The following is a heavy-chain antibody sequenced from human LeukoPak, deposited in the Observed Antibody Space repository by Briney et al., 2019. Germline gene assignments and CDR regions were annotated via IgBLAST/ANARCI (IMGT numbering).Heavy chain of an antibody. V-gene: IGHV3-30*18. CDR3: AKDSEIAAACSYWYFDL. Sequence: PGGSLRLSCAASGFTFRSYDMHWVRQAPGKGLQLVAVISYDGSNKYHTDSVKGRFTISRDNSKNTLYLQMNSLRAEDTAVYYCAKDSEIAAACSYWYFDLWGRGTLVTVSS. CDR1: GFTFRSYD. J-gene: IGHJ2*01. CDR2: ISYDGSNK. D-gene: IGHD6-13*01.